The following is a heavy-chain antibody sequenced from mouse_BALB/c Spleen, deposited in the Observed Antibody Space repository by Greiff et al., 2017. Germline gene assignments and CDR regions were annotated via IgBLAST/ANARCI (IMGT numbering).Heavy chain of an antibody. CDR3: ARWIYYYGSSYAMDY. J-gene: IGHJ4*01. D-gene: IGHD1-1*01. CDR1: GYTFTSYW. CDR2: INPSNGRT. V-gene: IGHV1S81*02. Sequence: VQLHQPGAELVKPGASVKLSCKASGYTFTSYWMHWVKQRPGQGLEWIGEINPSNGRTNYNEKFKSKATLTVDKSSSTAYMQLSSLTSEDSAVYYCARWIYYYGSSYAMDYWGQGTSVTVSS.